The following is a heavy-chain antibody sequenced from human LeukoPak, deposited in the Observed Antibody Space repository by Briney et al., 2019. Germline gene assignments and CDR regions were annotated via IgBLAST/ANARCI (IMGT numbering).Heavy chain of an antibody. CDR1: QFKFDTYG. V-gene: IGHV3-64*01. J-gene: IGHJ4*02. CDR3: ARSTDGSAHFDY. CDR2: INSDGLST. Sequence: GGSLRLSCSASQFKFDTYGMHWVRQTPGKGLEYVSGINSDGLSTYYANSVKSRFTISRDNAKNTLYLQMGSLKTEDMAVYYCARSTDGSAHFDYWGQGTLVTVFS. D-gene: IGHD1-1*01.